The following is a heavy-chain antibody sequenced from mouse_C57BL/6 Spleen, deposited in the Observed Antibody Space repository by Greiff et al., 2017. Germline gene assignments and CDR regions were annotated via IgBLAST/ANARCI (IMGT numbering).Heavy chain of an antibody. CDR1: GFNINDYS. D-gene: IGHD6-1*01. CDR2: IDPENGDT. V-gene: IGHV14-4*01. Sequence: VQLQQSGAELVRPGASVKLSCTASGFNINDYSMHWVKQRPEQGLEWIGWIDPENGDTAYASKFQGKATITADTSSNTAYLQLCSLTSDDTAVYYCTQCYFDFWGTGTTLTVSS. J-gene: IGHJ2*01. CDR3: TQCYFDF.